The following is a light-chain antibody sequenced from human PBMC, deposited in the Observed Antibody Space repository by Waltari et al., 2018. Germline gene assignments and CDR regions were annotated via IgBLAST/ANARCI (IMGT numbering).Light chain of an antibody. CDR3: LQDYNYPLT. CDR1: QGIRTE. Sequence: AIQMTQSPSSLSAYVGDRVTITCRASQGIRTELGWYQQIPGTAPKLLIYASTLEFGVPSRFSGSGSGTDFSLTIDGLQPEDFATYYCLQDYNYPLTFGGGTKVDIK. V-gene: IGKV1-6*01. CDR2: AS. J-gene: IGKJ4*01.